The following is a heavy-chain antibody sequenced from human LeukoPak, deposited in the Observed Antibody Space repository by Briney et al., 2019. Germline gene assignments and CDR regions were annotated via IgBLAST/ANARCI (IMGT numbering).Heavy chain of an antibody. CDR3: ARPYYYDSRIDP. Sequence: SQTLSLTCTVSGGSISSGDYYWSWIRQPPGKGLEWIAYMYYSGSAYYNPSLKSRVTMSADTSKNQLSLKLSSVTAADTAVYYCARPYYYDSRIDPWGQGILVTVSS. J-gene: IGHJ5*02. D-gene: IGHD3-22*01. V-gene: IGHV4-30-4*01. CDR1: GGSISSGDYY. CDR2: MYYSGSA.